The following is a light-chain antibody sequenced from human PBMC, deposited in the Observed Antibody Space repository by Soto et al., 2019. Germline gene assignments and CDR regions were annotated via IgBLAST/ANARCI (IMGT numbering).Light chain of an antibody. J-gene: IGKJ4*01. Sequence: DIQMTQSPSSLSASVGDRVTITCQASQDISKYLKWYQQKPGKAPKILIYDVSVLEAGVPSRFSGGGSGTHFTLTISSLPAEDAATYYCQQFDNLPLTFAGGTKVEIK. V-gene: IGKV1-33*01. CDR2: DVS. CDR1: QDISKY. CDR3: QQFDNLPLT.